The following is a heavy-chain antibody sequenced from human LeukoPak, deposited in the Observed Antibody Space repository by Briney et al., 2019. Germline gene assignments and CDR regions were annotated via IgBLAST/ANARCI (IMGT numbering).Heavy chain of an antibody. CDR2: ISSSSHSI. Sequence: PGGSLRLSCAASGFAFSNYNMNWVRQAPGKGLEWVSYISSSSHSIYYADSVKGRFTVSRDTSRNTLYLQMNSLRAEDTAVYYCANSYGDQRNDYWGQGTLVTVSS. CDR1: GFAFSNYN. J-gene: IGHJ4*02. D-gene: IGHD4-17*01. CDR3: ANSYGDQRNDY. V-gene: IGHV3-48*01.